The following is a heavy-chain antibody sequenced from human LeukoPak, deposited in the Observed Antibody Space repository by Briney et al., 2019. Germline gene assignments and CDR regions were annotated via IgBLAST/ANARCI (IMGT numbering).Heavy chain of an antibody. J-gene: IGHJ3*02. CDR2: IHYSGST. V-gene: IGHV4-59*01. D-gene: IGHD3/OR15-3a*01. Sequence: PSETLSLTCTVSGGSISIDLWRWTRQSTGKGLEWIGYIHYSGSTNYNPSLKSRVTISVDTSKNQFSLRLSSVTAADTAVYYCARDRPLGTGDVFDIWGEGTMVTVSS. CDR3: ARDRPLGTGDVFDI. CDR1: GGSISIDL.